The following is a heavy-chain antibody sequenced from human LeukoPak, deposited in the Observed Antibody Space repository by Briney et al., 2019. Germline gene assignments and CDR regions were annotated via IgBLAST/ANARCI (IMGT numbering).Heavy chain of an antibody. D-gene: IGHD3-3*01. V-gene: IGHV3-7*01. CDR2: MNQDGSKK. CDR3: TGVLWSGYYSYYYYYYMDV. Sequence: GGSLRLSCAASGFTFSTYWMSWVRQAPGKGLEWVANMNQDGSKKYYVDSVKGRFTISRDNAKDSLYLQMNSLRAEDTTVYYCTGVLWSGYYSYYYYYYMDVWGKGTTVTVSS. J-gene: IGHJ6*03. CDR1: GFTFSTYW.